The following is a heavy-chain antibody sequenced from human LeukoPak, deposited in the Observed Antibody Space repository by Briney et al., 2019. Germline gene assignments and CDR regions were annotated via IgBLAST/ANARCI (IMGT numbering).Heavy chain of an antibody. CDR1: GGSISSYY. CDR3: ARGDYGDYGLFDY. CDR2: IYYSGST. D-gene: IGHD4-17*01. J-gene: IGHJ4*02. V-gene: IGHV4-59*01. Sequence: PSETLSLTCTVSGGSISSYYWSWIRQPPGKGLEWIWYIYYSGSTNYNPSLKSRVTISVDTSKNQFSLKLSSVTAADTAVYYCARGDYGDYGLFDYWGQGTLVTVSS.